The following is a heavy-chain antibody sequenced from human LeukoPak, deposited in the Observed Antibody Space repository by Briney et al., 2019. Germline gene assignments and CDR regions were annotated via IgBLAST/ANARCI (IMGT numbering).Heavy chain of an antibody. Sequence: GGSLRLSCAASGFTFSSYSMNWVRQAPGKGLEWVSYISSSSSTIYYTDSVKGRFTISRDNAKNSLYLQMNSLRAEDTAVYYCASQYSSSWYDSRGYYFDYWGQGTLVTVSS. CDR2: ISSSSSTI. CDR3: ASQYSSSWYDSRGYYFDY. V-gene: IGHV3-48*01. CDR1: GFTFSSYS. J-gene: IGHJ4*02. D-gene: IGHD6-13*01.